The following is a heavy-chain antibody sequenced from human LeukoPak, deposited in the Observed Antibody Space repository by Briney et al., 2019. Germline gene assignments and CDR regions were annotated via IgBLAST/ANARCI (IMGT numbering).Heavy chain of an antibody. CDR3: AKGRQYYYDSSAPGFDP. CDR1: GSTLNTCA. Sequence: GGSMRLSCAASGSTLNTCAVCGFRQAQGKGLERVPANGGSGGSTYYADSVKGRFTISRDNSKNTLYLQMKSLRAEDTAVYYCAKGRQYYYDSSAPGFDPWGQGTLVTVSS. J-gene: IGHJ5*02. D-gene: IGHD3-22*01. CDR2: NGGSGGST. V-gene: IGHV3-23*01.